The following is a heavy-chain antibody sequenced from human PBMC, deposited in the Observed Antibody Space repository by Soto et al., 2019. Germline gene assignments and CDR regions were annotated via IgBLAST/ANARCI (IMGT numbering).Heavy chain of an antibody. CDR1: GFTFSSYA. Sequence: EVQLLESGGGLVQPGRSLRLSCAASGFTFSSYAMSWVRQAPGKGLEWVSAISGSGGSTYYADSVKGRFTISRDNSKNTLYLQMNSLRAEDTAVYYCAKDLLSSEYSSSFVVDYWGQGTLVTVSS. CDR2: ISGSGGST. D-gene: IGHD6-6*01. V-gene: IGHV3-23*01. CDR3: AKDLLSSEYSSSFVVDY. J-gene: IGHJ4*02.